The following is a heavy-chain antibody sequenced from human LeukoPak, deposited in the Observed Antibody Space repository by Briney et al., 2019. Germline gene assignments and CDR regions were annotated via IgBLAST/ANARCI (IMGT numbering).Heavy chain of an antibody. Sequence: GASVTVSCKASGYTFTGYYIHWVRQAPGQGLEWMGWINPNSGGTHYAQKFQGRVTMTRDTSISTGYMELSRLTSDDTALYYCARGGPSRGSGFYYFDHWGQGTPVTVSS. J-gene: IGHJ4*02. CDR3: ARGGPSRGSGFYYFDH. CDR1: GYTFTGYY. CDR2: INPNSGGT. D-gene: IGHD6-19*01. V-gene: IGHV1-2*02.